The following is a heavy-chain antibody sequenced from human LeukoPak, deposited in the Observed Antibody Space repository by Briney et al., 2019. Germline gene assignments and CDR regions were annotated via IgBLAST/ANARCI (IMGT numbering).Heavy chain of an antibody. CDR1: GYTLTELS. V-gene: IGHV1-24*01. CDR3: ATEWPLRGGNWFDP. Sequence: ASVKVSCKVSGYTLTELSMNWVRQAPGKGGEGMGGFDPEDGETIYAQKFQGRVTMPEDTSTDTAYMELSSLRSEDTAVYYCATEWPLRGGNWFDPWGQGTLVTVSS. D-gene: IGHD3-16*01. J-gene: IGHJ5*02. CDR2: FDPEDGET.